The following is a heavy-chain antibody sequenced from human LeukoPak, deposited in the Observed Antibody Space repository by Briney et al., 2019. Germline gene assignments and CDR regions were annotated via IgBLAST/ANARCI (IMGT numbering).Heavy chain of an antibody. V-gene: IGHV4-39*01. CDR1: GGSISSSSYY. CDR3: ARQIVDSSGLDAFDI. D-gene: IGHD3-22*01. CDR2: IYYSGST. Sequence: SETLSLTCTVSGGSISSSSYYWGWIRQPPGKRLEWIGSIYYSGSTYYNPPLKSRVTISVDTSKNQFSLKLSSVTAADTAVYYCARQIVDSSGLDAFDIWGQGTMVTVSS. J-gene: IGHJ3*02.